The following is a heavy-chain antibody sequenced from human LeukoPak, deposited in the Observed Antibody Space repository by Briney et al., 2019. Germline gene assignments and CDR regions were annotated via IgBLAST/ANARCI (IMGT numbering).Heavy chain of an antibody. V-gene: IGHV3-21*01. Sequence: PGGSLRLSCAASGFTFSGYSMNWVRQAPGKGLEWVSSISSSSSYIYYADSVKGRFTISRDNAKNSLYLQMNSLRAEDTAVYYCARARGYSYGYSDYWGQGTLVTVS. CDR1: GFTFSGYS. CDR2: ISSSSSYI. J-gene: IGHJ4*02. CDR3: ARARGYSYGYSDY. D-gene: IGHD5-18*01.